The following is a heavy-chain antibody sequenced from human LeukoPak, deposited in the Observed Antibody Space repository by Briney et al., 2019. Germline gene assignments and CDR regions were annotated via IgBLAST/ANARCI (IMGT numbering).Heavy chain of an antibody. CDR1: GYTFNNHY. Sequence: ASVKVSCKASGYTFNNHYMYWVRQAPGQGLEWMGVINPSGGSTSYAQKFQGRVTITADESTSTAYMELSSLRSEDTAVYYCARTFRALRYFDWTHNWFDPWGQGTLVTVSS. CDR2: INPSGGST. V-gene: IGHV1-46*02. D-gene: IGHD3-9*01. J-gene: IGHJ5*02. CDR3: ARTFRALRYFDWTHNWFDP.